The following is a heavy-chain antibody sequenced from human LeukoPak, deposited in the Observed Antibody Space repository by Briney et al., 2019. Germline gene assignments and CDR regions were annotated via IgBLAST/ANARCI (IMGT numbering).Heavy chain of an antibody. CDR3: ARVPLTSWYYGMDV. D-gene: IGHD1-14*01. CDR2: ISAYNGNT. Sequence: ASVKVSCKASGYTFTGYGISWVRQAPGQGLEWMGWISAYNGNTNYAQKLQGRVTMTTDTSTSTAYMELRSLRSDDTAVYYCARVPLTSWYYGMDVWGQGTTVTVSS. CDR1: GYTFTGYG. V-gene: IGHV1-18*01. J-gene: IGHJ6*02.